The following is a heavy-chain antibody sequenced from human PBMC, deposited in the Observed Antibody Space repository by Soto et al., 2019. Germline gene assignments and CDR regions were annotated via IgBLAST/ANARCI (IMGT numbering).Heavy chain of an antibody. CDR3: ARTHHHSGYPHYGMDV. D-gene: IGHD6-25*01. CDR1: GFSLSTSGMC. Sequence: SGPTLVNPTQTLTLTCTFSGFSLSTSGMCVSWIRQPPGKALEWLARIDWDDDKYYSTSLKTRLTISKDTSKNQVVLTMTNMDPVDTATYYCARTHHHSGYPHYGMDVWGQGTTVPVSS. V-gene: IGHV2-70*11. J-gene: IGHJ6*02. CDR2: IDWDDDK.